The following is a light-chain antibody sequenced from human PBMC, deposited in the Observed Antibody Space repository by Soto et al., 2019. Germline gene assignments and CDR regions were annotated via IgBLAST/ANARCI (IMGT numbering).Light chain of an antibody. CDR2: EVS. CDR3: SSYGGFNNVL. J-gene: IGLJ2*01. Sequence: QSVLTQPPSASGSPGQSVTISCTGTSSDVGGYNYVSWYQQHPGKAPKLMIYEVSKRPSGVPDRFSGSKSGNTASLTVSGLQAEDEADYYCSSYGGFNNVLFGGGTKVTVL. V-gene: IGLV2-8*01. CDR1: SSDVGGYNY.